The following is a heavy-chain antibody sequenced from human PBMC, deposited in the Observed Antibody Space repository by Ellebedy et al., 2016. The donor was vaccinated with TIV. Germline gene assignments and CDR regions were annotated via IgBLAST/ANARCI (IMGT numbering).Heavy chain of an antibody. D-gene: IGHD3-10*01. V-gene: IGHV4-4*07. CDR1: GGSISNYY. CDR2: IYTSGST. CDR3: AGGDYHGSVSYLRY. J-gene: IGHJ4*02. Sequence: SETLSLTXIVSGGSISNYYWNWIRQPAGKGLEWIGRIYTSGSTNYNPSLKSRLTVSLDTSKNQFSLKLTSVTAADTAVYYCAGGDYHGSVSYLRYWGQGTPVTVSS.